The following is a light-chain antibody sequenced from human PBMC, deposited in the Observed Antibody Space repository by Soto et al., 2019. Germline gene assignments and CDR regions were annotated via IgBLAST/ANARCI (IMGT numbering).Light chain of an antibody. J-gene: IGKJ1*01. CDR3: QHYNSYSEA. CDR2: KAS. V-gene: IGKV1-5*03. CDR1: QTISSW. Sequence: DIQMTQSPSTLSGSVGDRVTITCRASQTISSWLAWYQQKPGKAPKLLIYKASTLKSGVPSRFSGSGSGTEFHFTISNLQPDDFATYYCQHYNSYSEAFGQGTKVDIK.